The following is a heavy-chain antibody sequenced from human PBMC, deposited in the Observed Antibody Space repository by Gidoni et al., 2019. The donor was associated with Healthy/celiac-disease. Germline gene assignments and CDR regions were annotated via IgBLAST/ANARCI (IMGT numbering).Heavy chain of an antibody. J-gene: IGHJ4*02. CDR1: GGTFSSYA. D-gene: IGHD6-13*01. Sequence: QVQLVQSGAEVKKPGSSVKVSCKASGGTFSSYAISWVRQAPGQGLEWMGGIIPIFGTANYAQKFQGRVMITADKSTSTAYMELSSLRSEDTAVYYCAREEAAAGKKTFDYWGQGTLVTVSS. V-gene: IGHV1-69*06. CDR3: AREEAAAGKKTFDY. CDR2: IIPIFGTA.